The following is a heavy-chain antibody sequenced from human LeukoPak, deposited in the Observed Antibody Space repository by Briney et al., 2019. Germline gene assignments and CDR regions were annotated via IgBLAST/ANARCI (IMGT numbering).Heavy chain of an antibody. CDR1: GFAFDSYA. CDR2: ISGSGGST. D-gene: IGHD3-16*02. CDR3: AKASDFGGVIVANPDY. Sequence: PGGSLRLSCAVSGFAFDSYAMSCVRQAPGEGLEWVPAISGSGGSTYYADAVKGRFTISRDNSKNTLYLQMNSLRVEDTAVYYCAKASDFGGVIVANPDYWGQGTLVTVSS. J-gene: IGHJ4*02. V-gene: IGHV3-23*01.